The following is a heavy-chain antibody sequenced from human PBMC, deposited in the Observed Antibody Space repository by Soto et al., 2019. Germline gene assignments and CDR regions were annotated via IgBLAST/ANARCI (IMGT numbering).Heavy chain of an antibody. Sequence: GGSLGLSCAASGFTFTNAWMHWVRQAPGKGLEWVGRIKSQTDGATTDYAAPVKGRFTISRDDSKDTLYLQLNSLNTEDTAVYYCATEFDHWGPGTLVTVSS. CDR2: IKSQTDGATT. J-gene: IGHJ5*02. V-gene: IGHV3-15*01. CDR3: ATEFDH. CDR1: GFTFTNAW.